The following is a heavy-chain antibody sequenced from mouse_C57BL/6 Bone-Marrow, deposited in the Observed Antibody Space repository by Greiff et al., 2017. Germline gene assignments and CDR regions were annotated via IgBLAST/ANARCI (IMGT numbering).Heavy chain of an antibody. CDR2: ISSGSSTI. CDR1: GFTFSDYG. Sequence: DVKLVESGGGLVKPGGSLKLSCAASGFTFSDYGMHWVRQAPEKGLEWVAYISSGSSTIYYADTVKGRFTISRDNAKNTLFLQMDSLRSGDTAMYYWARVLLSIYAMDYWGRGTSVTVSS. J-gene: IGHJ4*01. D-gene: IGHD2-10*01. V-gene: IGHV5-17*01. CDR3: ARVLLSIYAMDY.